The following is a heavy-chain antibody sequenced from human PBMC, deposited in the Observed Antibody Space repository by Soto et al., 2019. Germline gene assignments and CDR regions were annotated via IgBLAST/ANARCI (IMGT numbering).Heavy chain of an antibody. Sequence: EVQLVETGGSLIQSGGSLRLSCAASGFTVADNYMIWVRQPPGKGLEWVSTTFSDGTTQFASSVKGRFTVSRDISKNTLYLQMNNLRAEDTALYYGARKPPSAIQGWAFGMDVWGQGTTVSVSS. J-gene: IGHJ6*02. CDR2: TFSDGTT. V-gene: IGHV3-53*02. CDR1: GFTVADNY. CDR3: ARKPPSAIQGWAFGMDV. D-gene: IGHD2-2*01.